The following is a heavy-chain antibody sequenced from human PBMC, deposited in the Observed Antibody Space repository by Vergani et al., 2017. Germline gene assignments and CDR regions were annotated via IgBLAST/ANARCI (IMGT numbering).Heavy chain of an antibody. CDR2: ISSSSSYI. D-gene: IGHD3-10*01. Sequence: EVQLVESGGGLVKPGGSLRLSCAASGFTFSSYSMNWVRQAPGKGLEWVSSISSSSSYIYYADSVKGRFTISRDNAKNSLYLQMNSLRAEDTAVYYCARAAHIVRLKTGGFDYWGQGTLVTVSS. V-gene: IGHV3-21*01. CDR3: ARAAHIVRLKTGGFDY. CDR1: GFTFSSYS. J-gene: IGHJ4*02.